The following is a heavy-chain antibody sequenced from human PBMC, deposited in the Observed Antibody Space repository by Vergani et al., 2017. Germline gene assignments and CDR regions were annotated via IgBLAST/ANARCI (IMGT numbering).Heavy chain of an antibody. Sequence: QLVESGGGWVQPGGSLRLSCVVSGFDFSSYIMNWVRQAPGKGLEWVSFVSTGTKSQSYADSVKGRFTISRDSAKNSLYLQMDSLRAEDTAVYYCAREYSSTSGRAFDFWGQGTKVTVSS. V-gene: IGHV3-48*01. CDR3: AREYSSTSGRAFDF. CDR1: GFDFSSYI. J-gene: IGHJ3*01. D-gene: IGHD2-2*01. CDR2: VSTGTKSQ.